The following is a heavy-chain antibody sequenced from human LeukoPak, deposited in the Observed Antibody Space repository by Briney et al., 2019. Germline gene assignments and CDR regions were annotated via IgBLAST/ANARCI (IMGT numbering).Heavy chain of an antibody. J-gene: IGHJ4*02. CDR2: ISAYNGNT. Sequence: ASVKVSCKASGGTFSSYAISWVRQAPGQGLEWMGWISAYNGNTNYAQKLQGRVTMTTDTSTSTAYMELRSLRSDDTAVYYCARERYSGYDRRPFFDYWGQGTLVTVSS. CDR1: GGTFSSYA. CDR3: ARERYSGYDRRPFFDY. D-gene: IGHD5-12*01. V-gene: IGHV1-18*01.